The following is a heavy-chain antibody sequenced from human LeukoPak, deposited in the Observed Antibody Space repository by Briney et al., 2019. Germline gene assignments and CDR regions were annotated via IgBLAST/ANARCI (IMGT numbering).Heavy chain of an antibody. CDR3: AREISQYRLEGGAFDI. CDR2: IDTSSTTM. Sequence: GGSLRLSCAASGLTFSKYSMTWVRQAPGKGLEWVSFIDTSSTTMYYTDSVKGRFTISRDNAKNSLYLQMNSLGAEDTAVYYCAREISQYRLEGGAFDIWGQGTMVTVSS. V-gene: IGHV3-48*04. J-gene: IGHJ3*02. CDR1: GLTFSKYS. D-gene: IGHD2-2*02.